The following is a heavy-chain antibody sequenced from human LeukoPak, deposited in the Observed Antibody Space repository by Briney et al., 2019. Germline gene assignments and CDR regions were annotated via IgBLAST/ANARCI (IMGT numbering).Heavy chain of an antibody. CDR1: GFTFSSYG. V-gene: IGHV3-33*01. D-gene: IGHD3-22*01. CDR3: ARDSDYYDSSGYYGY. Sequence: GGSLRLSCAASGFTFSSYGMHWVRQAPGKGLEWVAVIWYDGSNKYYADSVKGRFTISRDNSKNTPYLQMNSLRAEDTAVYYCARDSDYYDSSGYYGYWGQGTLVTVSS. CDR2: IWYDGSNK. J-gene: IGHJ4*02.